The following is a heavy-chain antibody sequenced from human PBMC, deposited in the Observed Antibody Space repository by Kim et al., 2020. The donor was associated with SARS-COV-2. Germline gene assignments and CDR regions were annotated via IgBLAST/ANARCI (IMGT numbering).Heavy chain of an antibody. V-gene: IGHV4-39*07. Sequence: SETLSLTCTVSGGSISSSSYYWGWIRQPPGKGLEWIGSIYYSGSTYYNPSLKSRVTISVDTSKNQFSLKLSSVTAADTAVYYCARDVRWFGELFYYFDY. J-gene: IGHJ4*01. CDR2: IYYSGST. CDR3: ARDVRWFGELFYYFDY. CDR1: GGSISSSSYY. D-gene: IGHD3-10*01.